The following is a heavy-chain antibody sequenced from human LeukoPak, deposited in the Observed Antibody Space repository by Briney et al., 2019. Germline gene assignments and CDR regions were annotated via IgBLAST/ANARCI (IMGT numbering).Heavy chain of an antibody. CDR1: GGSISSSSYY. CDR2: IYYSGST. Sequence: SETLSLTCTVSGGSISSSSYYWGWIRQPPGKGLEWIGSIYYSGSTYYNPSLKSRVTVSVDTSKNQFSLKLSSVTAADTAVYYCASKRYYGSGSYLSWGQGTLVTVSS. CDR3: ASKRYYGSGSYLS. V-gene: IGHV4-39*07. D-gene: IGHD3-10*01. J-gene: IGHJ5*02.